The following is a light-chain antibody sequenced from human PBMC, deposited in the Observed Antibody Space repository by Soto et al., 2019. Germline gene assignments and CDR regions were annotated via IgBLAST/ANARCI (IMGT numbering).Light chain of an antibody. CDR3: QQYGSSL. V-gene: IGKV3-20*01. CDR2: GAS. CDR1: QSVSSSY. J-gene: IGKJ1*01. Sequence: EIVLTQSPGTLSLSPGERATLSCRASQSVSSSYLAWYQQKPGQAPRLLIYGASSRATGIPDRFSGSGSGTDFTLTINRLEPEDFAVYYCQQYGSSLFGQGTKVEIK.